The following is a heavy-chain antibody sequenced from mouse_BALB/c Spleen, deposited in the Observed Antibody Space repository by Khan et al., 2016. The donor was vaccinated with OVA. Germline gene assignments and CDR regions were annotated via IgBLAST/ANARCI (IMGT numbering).Heavy chain of an antibody. CDR1: GYTFTDYN. Sequence: QLQLKQSGAELARPGASVKLSCKASGYTFTDYNINWVKQRTGQGLEWIGEIYPGSNYTYYNEKFKGKATLTADKSSSTAYLQLSSLTSEDSAVYFCAREWGAWFTYWGQGTLVTVAA. V-gene: IGHV1-77*01. CDR3: AREWGAWFTY. CDR2: IYPGSNYT. J-gene: IGHJ3*01.